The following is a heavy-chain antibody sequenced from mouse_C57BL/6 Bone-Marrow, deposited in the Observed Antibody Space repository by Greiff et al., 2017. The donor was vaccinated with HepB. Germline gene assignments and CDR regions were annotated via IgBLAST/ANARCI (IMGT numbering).Heavy chain of an antibody. D-gene: IGHD2-12*01. J-gene: IGHJ2*01. V-gene: IGHV14-4*01. CDR1: GFNIKDDY. Sequence: VHVKQSGAELVRPGASVKLSCTASGFNIKDDYMHWVKQRPEQGLEWIGWIDPENGDTEYASKFQGKATITADTSSNTAYLQLSSLTSEDTAVYYCTGETTFFDYWGQGTTLTVSS. CDR2: IDPENGDT. CDR3: TGETTFFDY.